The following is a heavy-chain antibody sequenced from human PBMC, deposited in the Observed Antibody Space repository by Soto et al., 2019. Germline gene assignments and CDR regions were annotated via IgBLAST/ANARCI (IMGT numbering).Heavy chain of an antibody. D-gene: IGHD3-22*01. Sequence: GGSLRLSCAASGFTFSSYWMSWVRQAPGKGLEWVANIKQDGSEKYYVDSVKGRFTISRENAKNSLYLQMNSLRAEDTAVYYCAREGSYYDSSGYDYWGQGTLVTVSS. CDR1: GFTFSSYW. J-gene: IGHJ4*02. CDR2: IKQDGSEK. CDR3: AREGSYYDSSGYDY. V-gene: IGHV3-7*01.